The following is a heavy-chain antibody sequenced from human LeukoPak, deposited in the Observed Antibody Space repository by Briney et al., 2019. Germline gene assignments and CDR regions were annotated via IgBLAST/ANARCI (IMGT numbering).Heavy chain of an antibody. D-gene: IGHD3-22*01. CDR3: GYYYDSSGYWSEYYFDY. J-gene: IGHJ4*02. CDR1: GGTFSSYA. V-gene: IGHV1-69*13. CDR2: IIPIFGTA. Sequence: GASVKVSCKASGGTFSSYAISWVRQAPGQGLEWMGGIIPIFGTANYAQKFQGRVTITADESTSTAYMELSSLRSEDTAVYYCGYYYDSSGYWSEYYFDYWGQGTLVTVSS.